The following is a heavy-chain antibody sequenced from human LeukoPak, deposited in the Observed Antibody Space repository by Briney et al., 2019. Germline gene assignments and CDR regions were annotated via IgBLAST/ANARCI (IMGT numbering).Heavy chain of an antibody. V-gene: IGHV3-7*01. CDR3: VRGGGYYFDY. CDR1: GFTFSSYW. D-gene: IGHD3-16*01. J-gene: IGHJ4*02. CDR2: IKPDGSAK. Sequence: QPGGSLRLSCEASGFTFSSYWMTWVRQAPGKGLEWVANIKPDGSAKNYVDSVEGRFTISRDNAKNTLYLQMNSLRAEDTAVYYCVRGGGYYFDYWGQGTLVTVSS.